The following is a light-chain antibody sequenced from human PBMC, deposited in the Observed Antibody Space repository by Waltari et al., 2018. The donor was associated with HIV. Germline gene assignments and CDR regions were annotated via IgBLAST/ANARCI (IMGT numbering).Light chain of an antibody. V-gene: IGLV2-14*01. Sequence: QSALTQPASVSGSPRQSITISSTGTSSDVGGYTYFSWFQQRPGKAPKLIVYEVTHRPSGVSNRFSASKSGNTASLTISGVQAEDEADYYCSSYTSSSTLVFGGGTKLTVL. CDR2: EVT. CDR1: SSDVGGYTY. J-gene: IGLJ2*01. CDR3: SSYTSSSTLV.